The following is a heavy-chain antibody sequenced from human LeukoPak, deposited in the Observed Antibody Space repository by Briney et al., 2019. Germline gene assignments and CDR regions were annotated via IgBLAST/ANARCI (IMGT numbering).Heavy chain of an antibody. Sequence: ASVKVSCKDSGYTFTSYDINWVRQATGQGLEWMGWMNPNSGNTGYAQKFQGRVTMTRNTSISTAYMELSSLRSEDTAVYYCARISPPVVAEIYYYGMDVWGQGTTVTVSS. CDR3: ARISPPVVAEIYYYGMDV. CDR2: MNPNSGNT. J-gene: IGHJ6*02. CDR1: GYTFTSYD. V-gene: IGHV1-8*01. D-gene: IGHD2-2*01.